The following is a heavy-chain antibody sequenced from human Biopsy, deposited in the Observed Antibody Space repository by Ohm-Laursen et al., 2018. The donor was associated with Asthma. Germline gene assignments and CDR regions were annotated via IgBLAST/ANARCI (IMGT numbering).Heavy chain of an antibody. Sequence: SLRLSCAASGFAVSRDYMFWVRQAPGKGLEWVSVIYSGGTSHTADSVRGRFTISRDNAKNSLYLQMNSLRGADTALYYCVKDIRLQLWGFDSWGQGTLVTVSS. V-gene: IGHV3-53*05. CDR3: VKDIRLQLWGFDS. J-gene: IGHJ4*02. D-gene: IGHD6-13*01. CDR1: GFAVSRDY. CDR2: IYSGGTS.